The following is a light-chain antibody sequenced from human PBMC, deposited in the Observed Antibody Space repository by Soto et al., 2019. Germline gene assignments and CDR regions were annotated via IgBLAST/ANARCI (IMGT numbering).Light chain of an antibody. CDR1: RSISTH. J-gene: IGKJ3*01. CDR3: QQSYSTPPT. CDR2: AAS. Sequence: DIQMTQSPSSLSASVGDRVTITCRASRSISTHLNWYQQKPGKAPNLLIYAASSLHSGVPSRFSGSGSGTDFTLSISSLQPEDFATYFCQQSYSTPPTLGPGTKVDIK. V-gene: IGKV1-39*01.